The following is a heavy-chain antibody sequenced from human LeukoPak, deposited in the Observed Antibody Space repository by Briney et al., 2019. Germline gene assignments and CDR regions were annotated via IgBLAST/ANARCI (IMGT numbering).Heavy chain of an antibody. CDR2: IITYSGNT. CDR3: ARVDSSGYYGNYYYYYMDV. J-gene: IGHJ6*03. Sequence: ASVKVSCKASGYTFTSYGISWVRQAPGQGLEWMGWIITYSGNTNYAQKFQGRVTITADKSTSTAYMELSSLRSEDTAVYYCARVDSSGYYGNYYYYYMDVWGKGTTVTVSS. D-gene: IGHD3-22*01. V-gene: IGHV1-18*01. CDR1: GYTFTSYG.